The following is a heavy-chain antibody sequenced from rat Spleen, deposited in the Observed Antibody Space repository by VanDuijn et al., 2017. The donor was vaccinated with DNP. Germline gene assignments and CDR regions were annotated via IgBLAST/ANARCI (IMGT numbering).Heavy chain of an antibody. J-gene: IGHJ2*01. V-gene: IGHV3-3*01. D-gene: IGHD1-5*01. Sequence: EVQLQESGPGLVKPSQSLSLTCSVTGYPITSSYRWNWIRKFPGNKLEWMGSVNSAGSTSYHPSLKSRIPITRDTSKNQFFLQLSSVTTEDTATYFCARWNIGTTTLDYWGQGVMVTVSS. CDR2: VNSAGST. CDR1: GYPITSSYR. CDR3: ARWNIGTTTLDY.